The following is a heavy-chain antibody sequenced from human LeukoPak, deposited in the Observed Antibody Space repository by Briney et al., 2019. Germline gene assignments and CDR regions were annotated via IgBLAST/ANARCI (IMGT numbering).Heavy chain of an antibody. CDR3: ARISPPSGYEWAFDI. J-gene: IGHJ3*02. CDR2: IKQDGSEK. Sequence: GGSLRLSCAASGFTFSTYWMSWVRQAPGNGLEWVANIKQDGSEKYYVDSVKGRFTISRDNAKNSLSLLMNSLRAEDTAVYYCARISPPSGYEWAFDIWGQGTTVTISA. V-gene: IGHV3-7*03. CDR1: GFTFSTYW. D-gene: IGHD5-12*01.